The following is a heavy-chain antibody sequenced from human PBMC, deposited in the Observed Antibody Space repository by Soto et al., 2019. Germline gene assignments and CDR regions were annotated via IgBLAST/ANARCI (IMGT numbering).Heavy chain of an antibody. J-gene: IGHJ6*02. CDR2: IYYSGST. CDR3: ARLGRRNYYGMDV. Sequence: SETLSLTCTVSGGSISSSSYYWGWIRQPPGKGLEWIGSIYYSGSTYYNPSLKSRVTISVDTSKNQFSLKLSSVTAADTAVYYCARLGRRNYYGMDVWGQGTTVTVSS. CDR1: GGSISSSSYY. V-gene: IGHV4-39*01.